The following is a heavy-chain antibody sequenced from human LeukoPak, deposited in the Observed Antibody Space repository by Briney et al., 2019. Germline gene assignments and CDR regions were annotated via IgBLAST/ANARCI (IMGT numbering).Heavy chain of an antibody. CDR2: ISSSGTTI. CDR3: AAAYDILTGYEPFDY. J-gene: IGHJ4*02. D-gene: IGHD3-9*01. V-gene: IGHV3-48*03. CDR1: GFTFIGSE. Sequence: PGGSLRLSCVATGFTFIGSEMNWVRQAPGKGLEWVSYISSSGTTIYYADSVKGRFTISRDNAKNSLYLQMNSLRAEDTAVYYCAAAYDILTGYEPFDYWGQGTLVTVSS.